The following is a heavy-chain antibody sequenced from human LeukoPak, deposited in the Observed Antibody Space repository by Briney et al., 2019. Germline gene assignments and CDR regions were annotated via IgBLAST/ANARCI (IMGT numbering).Heavy chain of an antibody. V-gene: IGHV3-20*04. CDR1: GFTFKSYG. J-gene: IGHJ4*02. CDR2: ISWNGDRK. CDR3: ARSGVIIPTYFDY. D-gene: IGHD3-3*01. Sequence: GGSLRLSCAASGFTFKSYGTSWVRQAPGKGLEWVSGISWNGDRKGYADSVKGRLTISRDNAKKSLYLQMNSLRAEDTALYYCARSGVIIPTYFDYWGQGTLVTVSS.